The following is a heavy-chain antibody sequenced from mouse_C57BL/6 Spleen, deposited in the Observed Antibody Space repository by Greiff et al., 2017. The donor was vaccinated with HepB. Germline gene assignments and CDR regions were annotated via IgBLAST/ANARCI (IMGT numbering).Heavy chain of an antibody. CDR2: INPSSGYT. V-gene: IGHV1-4*01. CDR3: AREGDGYYGAMDY. D-gene: IGHD2-3*01. Sequence: VQLQQSGAELARPGASVKMSCKASGYTFTSYTMHWVKQRPGQGLEWIGYINPSSGYTKYNQKFKDKATLTADKSSSTAYMQLSSLTSEDSAVYYCAREGDGYYGAMDYWGQGTSGTVSS. CDR1: GYTFTSYT. J-gene: IGHJ4*01.